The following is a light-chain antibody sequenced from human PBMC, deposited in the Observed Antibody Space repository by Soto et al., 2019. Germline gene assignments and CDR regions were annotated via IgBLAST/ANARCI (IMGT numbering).Light chain of an antibody. Sequence: QSVLTQQPSVSGAPGQRVTISCTGSSSNIGAGYDVHWYQQLPGTAPKLLIHGNSNRPSGVPDRFSGSKSGTSASLAITGLQAEDEADYYCQSYDSSLSGSRVFGTGTKLTVL. CDR1: SSNIGAGYD. CDR2: GNS. J-gene: IGLJ1*01. V-gene: IGLV1-40*01. CDR3: QSYDSSLSGSRV.